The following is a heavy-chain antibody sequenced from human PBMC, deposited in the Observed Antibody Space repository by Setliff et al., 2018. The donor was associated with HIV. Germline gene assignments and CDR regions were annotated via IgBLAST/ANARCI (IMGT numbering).Heavy chain of an antibody. V-gene: IGHV3-30*02. CDR1: RFTFTSYG. CDR3: ARVDDDYVWARTYFDY. CDR2: IRYDGSNK. D-gene: IGHD3-16*01. J-gene: IGHJ4*02. Sequence: PGGSLRLSCAASRFTFTSYGMHWVRQAPGKGLEWVAFIRYDGSNKYYGDSVKGRFTISRDNSKNSLFLQVNSLRTEDTAVYYCARVDDDYVWARTYFDYWGQGSLVTVSS.